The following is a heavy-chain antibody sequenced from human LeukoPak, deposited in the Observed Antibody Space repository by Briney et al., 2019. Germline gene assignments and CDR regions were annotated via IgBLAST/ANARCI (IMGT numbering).Heavy chain of an antibody. Sequence: GGSLRLSCAASGFTFSSYEMNWVRQSPGKGLEWVSYISSSGGTTYYADSVKGRFTVSRDSAKNSLYLQMNSLRAEDTAVYYCAKMISPLGYYGMDVWGQGTTVTVSS. V-gene: IGHV3-48*03. D-gene: IGHD1-14*01. CDR3: AKMISPLGYYGMDV. CDR2: ISSSGGTT. J-gene: IGHJ6*02. CDR1: GFTFSSYE.